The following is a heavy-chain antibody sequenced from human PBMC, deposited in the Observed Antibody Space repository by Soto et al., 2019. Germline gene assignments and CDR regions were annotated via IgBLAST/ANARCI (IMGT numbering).Heavy chain of an antibody. CDR1: GFSLTTSGVG. Sequence: QITLNESGPTVVNPTETLTLTCTFSGFSLTTSGVGVGWVRQSPGKAPEWLAFIYWDDDKRYSTSLKSRLTITKDTSKNQVVLTMANVDPADTATYYCAHRVLRAVFGLVMTTAIYFDFWGQGTPVVVSS. CDR3: AHRVLRAVFGLVMTTAIYFDF. V-gene: IGHV2-5*02. J-gene: IGHJ4*02. CDR2: IYWDDDK. D-gene: IGHD3-3*01.